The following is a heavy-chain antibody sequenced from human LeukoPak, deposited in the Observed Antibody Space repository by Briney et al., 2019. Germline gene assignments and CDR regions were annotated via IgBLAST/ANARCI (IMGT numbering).Heavy chain of an antibody. J-gene: IGHJ4*02. V-gene: IGHV3-7*01. D-gene: IGHD3-22*01. Sequence: GGSLRLSCAASGFTFSSYWMSWVRQAPGKGLEWVANIKQDGSEKYYVDSMKGRFTISRGNAKNSLYLQMNGLRAEDTAVYYCARGKYYYDSTGYYPGGDYWGQGTLVTVSS. CDR3: ARGKYYYDSTGYYPGGDY. CDR2: IKQDGSEK. CDR1: GFTFSSYW.